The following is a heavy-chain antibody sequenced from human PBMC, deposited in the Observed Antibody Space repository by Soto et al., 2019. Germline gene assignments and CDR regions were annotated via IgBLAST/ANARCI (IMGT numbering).Heavy chain of an antibody. CDR1: GDSISSVDYF. Sequence: SETLSLTCSVSGDSISSVDYFWAWIRQPPGQALEYIGYIYKSATTYYNPSFESRVAISLDTSKSQFSLNVTSVTAADTAVYFCARGRYCLTGRCFPNWFDSWGQGTLVTVS. J-gene: IGHJ5*01. CDR3: ARGRYCLTGRCFPNWFDS. CDR2: IYKSATT. D-gene: IGHD2-15*01. V-gene: IGHV4-30-4*01.